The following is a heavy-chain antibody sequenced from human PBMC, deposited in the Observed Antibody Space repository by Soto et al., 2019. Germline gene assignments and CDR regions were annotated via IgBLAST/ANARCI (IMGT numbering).Heavy chain of an antibody. D-gene: IGHD3-10*01. J-gene: IGHJ4*02. Sequence: EVQLLESGGGLIQPGGSLRLSCAASGFTFGAYAMSWVRRAPGKGLEWVSSISTSGETTYYADSVKGGFTISRDNSYNPLFLEMDRLGVDDAAIYYCGEGQYGSGDYCRFDFWGQGSLVTVSS. CDR3: GEGQYGSGDYCRFDF. CDR1: GFTFGAYA. V-gene: IGHV3-23*01. CDR2: ISTSGETT.